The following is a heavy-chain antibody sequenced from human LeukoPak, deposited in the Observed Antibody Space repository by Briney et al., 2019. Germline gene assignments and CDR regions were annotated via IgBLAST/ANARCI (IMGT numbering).Heavy chain of an antibody. J-gene: IGHJ6*03. V-gene: IGHV7-4-1*02. CDR3: ARTYSSSWYVVDYYYYYMDV. D-gene: IGHD6-13*01. Sequence: ASVKVSCKASGYTFTSYAMNWVRQAPGQGLEWMGWINTNTGNPTYAQGFTGRFVFSLDTSVNTAYLQISSLKAEDTAVYYCARTYSSSWYVVDYYYYYMDVWGKGITVTVSS. CDR1: GYTFTSYA. CDR2: INTNTGNP.